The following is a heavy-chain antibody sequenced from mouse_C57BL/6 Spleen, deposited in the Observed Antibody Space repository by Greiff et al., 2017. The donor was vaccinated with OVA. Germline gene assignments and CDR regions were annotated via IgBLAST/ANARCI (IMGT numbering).Heavy chain of an antibody. CDR2: ISDGGSYT. V-gene: IGHV5-4*01. Sequence: EVHLVESGGGLVKPGGSLKLSCAASGFTFSSYAMSWVRQTPEKRLEWVATISDGGSYTYYPDNVKGRFTISRDNAKNNLYLQMSHLKSEDTAMYYCAREGLLLRKGFAYWGQGTLVTVSA. D-gene: IGHD1-1*01. CDR3: AREGLLLRKGFAY. J-gene: IGHJ3*01. CDR1: GFTFSSYA.